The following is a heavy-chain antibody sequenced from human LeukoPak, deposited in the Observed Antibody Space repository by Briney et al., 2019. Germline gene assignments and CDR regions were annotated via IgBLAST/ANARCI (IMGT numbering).Heavy chain of an antibody. V-gene: IGHV1-8*03. D-gene: IGHD6-19*01. Sequence: ASVKVSCKASGYSFTISDINWVRQAPGQGLEWMGWMNPNNGNTEYAQKFQGRLTITSNTATSTAYMELSSLTAEDTAIYYCARGSGWRSNFYYYMDVWGKGTTVTVSS. J-gene: IGHJ6*03. CDR2: MNPNNGNT. CDR1: GYSFTISD. CDR3: ARGSGWRSNFYYYMDV.